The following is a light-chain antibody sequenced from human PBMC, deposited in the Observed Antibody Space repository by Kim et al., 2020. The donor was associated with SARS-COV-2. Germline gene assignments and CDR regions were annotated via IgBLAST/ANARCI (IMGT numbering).Light chain of an antibody. Sequence: APGKTARITCGGNNMGSKSVHWYQQQPGQAPVLVIYYDSDRPSGIPERFSGANSGNTATLTISRVEAGDEADYYCQVWDSSSDHVVFGGGTKLAVL. J-gene: IGLJ2*01. CDR2: YDS. CDR3: QVWDSSSDHVV. V-gene: IGLV3-21*04. CDR1: NMGSKS.